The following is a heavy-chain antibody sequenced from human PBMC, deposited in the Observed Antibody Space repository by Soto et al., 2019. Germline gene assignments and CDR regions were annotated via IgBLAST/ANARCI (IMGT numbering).Heavy chain of an antibody. V-gene: IGHV1-69*13. CDR1: GGTFSSYA. J-gene: IGHJ5*02. CDR2: IIPIFGTA. CDR3: ARGGPLVAAALAYRGGDCYSNRFDP. D-gene: IGHD2-21*02. Sequence: ASVKVSCKASGGTFSSYAISWVRQAPGQGLEWMGGIIPIFGTANYAQKFQGRVTITADESTSTAYMELSSLRSEDTAVYYCARGGPLVAAALAYRGGDCYSNRFDPWGQGNLVTVSS.